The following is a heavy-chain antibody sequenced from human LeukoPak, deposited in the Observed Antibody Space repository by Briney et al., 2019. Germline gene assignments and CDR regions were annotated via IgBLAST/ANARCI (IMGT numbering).Heavy chain of an antibody. Sequence: GASVKVSCKASGYTFTSYGISWVQQAPGQGLEWMGWISAYNGNTNYAQKLQGRVTMTTDTSTSTAYMELRSLRSDDTAVYYCARGERYNWNDVPFNWFDPWGQGTLVTVSS. CDR2: ISAYNGNT. D-gene: IGHD1-1*01. V-gene: IGHV1-18*01. CDR1: GYTFTSYG. J-gene: IGHJ5*02. CDR3: ARGERYNWNDVPFNWFDP.